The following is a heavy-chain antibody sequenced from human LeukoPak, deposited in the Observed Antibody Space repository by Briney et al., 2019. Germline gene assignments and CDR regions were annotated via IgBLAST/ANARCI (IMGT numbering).Heavy chain of an antibody. CDR2: ISAYNGNT. V-gene: IGHV1-18*01. J-gene: IGHJ5*02. Sequence: GASVKVSCKASGYTFTSYGISWVRQAPGQGLEWMGWISAYNGNTNYAQKLQGRVTMTTDTSTSTAYMELRSLRSDDTAVYYCARDAGSGSYSEDWFDPWGQGTLVTVSS. CDR1: GYTFTSYG. D-gene: IGHD1-26*01. CDR3: ARDAGSGSYSEDWFDP.